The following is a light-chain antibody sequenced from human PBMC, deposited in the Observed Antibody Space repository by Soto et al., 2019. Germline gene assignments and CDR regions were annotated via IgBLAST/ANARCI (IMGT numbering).Light chain of an antibody. CDR3: SSYTTSNTRQIV. Sequence: LTQPASVSGSPGQSITISCTGTSSDVGGYNYVSWYQHHPGKAPKLMIFDVSNRPSGVSNRFSGSKSGNTASLTISGLQPEDEADYYCSSYTTSNTRQIVFGTGTKVTV. V-gene: IGLV2-14*03. CDR2: DVS. J-gene: IGLJ1*01. CDR1: SSDVGGYNY.